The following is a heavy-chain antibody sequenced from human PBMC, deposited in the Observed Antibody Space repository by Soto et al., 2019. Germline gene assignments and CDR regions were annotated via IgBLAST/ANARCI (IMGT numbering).Heavy chain of an antibody. D-gene: IGHD1-1*01. CDR2: ISSSSSTI. CDR3: ARSSRYNWNDGDFDY. V-gene: IGHV3-48*01. Sequence: GGSLRLSCAASGFTFSSYSMNWVRQAPGKGLEWVSYISSSSSTIYYADSVKGRFTISRDNAKNSLYLQMNSLRAEDTAVYYCARSSRYNWNDGDFDYWGQGTLVTVSS. CDR1: GFTFSSYS. J-gene: IGHJ4*02.